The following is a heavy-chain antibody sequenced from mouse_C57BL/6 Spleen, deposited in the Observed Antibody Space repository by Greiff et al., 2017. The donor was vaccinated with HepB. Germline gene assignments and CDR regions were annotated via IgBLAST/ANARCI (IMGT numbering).Heavy chain of an antibody. CDR3: ARTLYYGSSYIFNY. D-gene: IGHD1-1*01. J-gene: IGHJ2*01. V-gene: IGHV5-17*01. CDR2: ISSGSSTI. CDR1: GFTFSDYG. Sequence: EVHLVESGGGLVKPGGSLKLSCAASGFTFSDYGMHWVRQAPEKGLEWVAYISSGSSTIYYADTVKGRFTISRDNAKNTLFLQMTSLRSEDTAMYYCARTLYYGSSYIFNYWGQGTTLTVSS.